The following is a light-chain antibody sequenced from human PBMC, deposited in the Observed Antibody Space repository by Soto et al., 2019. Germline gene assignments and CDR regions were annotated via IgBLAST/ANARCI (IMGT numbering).Light chain of an antibody. J-gene: IGKJ1*01. CDR1: PAIASF. V-gene: IGKV1-9*01. Sequence: IRLTQSASSLSASIRDRVTITCRAIPAIASFLAWYQQRPGTAPKLLIYDAATLQSGVPSRFSGSRSGTEYTLTISSLEPEDFAVYYCQQLTDWPPQWTFGQGTKVDIK. CDR2: DAA. CDR3: QQLTDWPPQWT.